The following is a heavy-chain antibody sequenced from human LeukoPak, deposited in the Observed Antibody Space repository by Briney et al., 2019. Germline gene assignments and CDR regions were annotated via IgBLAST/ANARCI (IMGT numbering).Heavy chain of an antibody. CDR1: GGSISSYY. CDR2: IYYSGST. CDR3: ASEGRVPH. D-gene: IGHD3-3*01. Sequence: SETLSLTCTVSGGSISSYYWSWIRQPPGKGLEWGGYIYYSGSTNYNPSLKSRVTISVDTSKNQFSLKRSSVTAAHTAVYYCASEGRVPHWGQGTLVTVSS. J-gene: IGHJ4*02. V-gene: IGHV4-59*12.